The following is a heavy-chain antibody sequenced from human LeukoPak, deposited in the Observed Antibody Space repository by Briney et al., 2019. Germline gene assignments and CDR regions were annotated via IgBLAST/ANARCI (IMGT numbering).Heavy chain of an antibody. CDR1: GFTVSSNY. J-gene: IGHJ4*02. D-gene: IGHD6-19*01. Sequence: GGSLRLSCAASGFTVSSNYMSWVRQAPGKGLEWVSVIYSGGNTYYADSVIGRFTISRDNSKNTLYLHMNSLRAEDTAVYHCASTRGWVYFDYWGQGTLVTVSS. CDR3: ASTRGWVYFDY. CDR2: IYSGGNT. V-gene: IGHV3-66*01.